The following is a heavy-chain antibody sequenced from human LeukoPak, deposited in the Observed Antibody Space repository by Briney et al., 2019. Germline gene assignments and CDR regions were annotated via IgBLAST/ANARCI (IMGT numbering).Heavy chain of an antibody. J-gene: IGHJ4*02. CDR2: VSGSDAGT. Sequence: WGSLRLSCAASGFTFSTYAMSWVCQSPGKGLEWVSAVSGSDAGTYYADSVKGRFTISRDNAKNSLYLQMNSLRDEDTAVYYCARDILTKQAYSGYDNWGQGTLVPVSS. V-gene: IGHV3-23*01. CDR1: GFTFSTYA. CDR3: ARDILTKQAYSGYDN. D-gene: IGHD5-12*01.